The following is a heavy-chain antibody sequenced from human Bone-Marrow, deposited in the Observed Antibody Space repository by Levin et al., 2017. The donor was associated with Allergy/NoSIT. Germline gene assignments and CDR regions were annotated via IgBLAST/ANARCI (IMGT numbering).Heavy chain of an antibody. D-gene: IGHD6-19*01. CDR2: IIPIFGTA. J-gene: IGHJ5*02. Sequence: SVKVSCKASGGTFSSYAISWVRQAPGQGLEWMGGIIPIFGTANYAQKFQGRVTITADKSTSTAYMELSSLRSEDTAVYYCARGSGGGWLGYNWFDPWGQGTLVTVSS. CDR1: GGTFSSYA. CDR3: ARGSGGGWLGYNWFDP. V-gene: IGHV1-69*06.